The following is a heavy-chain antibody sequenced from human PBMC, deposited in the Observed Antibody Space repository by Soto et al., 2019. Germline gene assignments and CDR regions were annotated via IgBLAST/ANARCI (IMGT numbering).Heavy chain of an antibody. CDR2: IDPSDSYT. V-gene: IGHV5-10-1*01. CDR3: AITYYYDSSGYYKFDGFDI. D-gene: IGHD3-22*01. Sequence: GESLKISCKGSGYSFTSYWISWVRQMPGKGLEWMGRIDPSDSYTNYSPSFQGHVTISADKSISTAYLQWSSLKASDTAMYYCAITYYYDSSGYYKFDGFDIWGEVXMFT. CDR1: GYSFTSYW. J-gene: IGHJ3*02.